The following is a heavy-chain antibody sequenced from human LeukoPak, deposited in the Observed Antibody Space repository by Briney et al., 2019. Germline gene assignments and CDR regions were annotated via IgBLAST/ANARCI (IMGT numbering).Heavy chain of an antibody. V-gene: IGHV4-34*01. Sequence: PSETLSLTCAVYGGSFSGYYWGWIRQPPGKGLEWIGEINHSGSTNYNPSLKSRVTISVDTSKNQFSLKLSSVTAADTAVYYCARDIVVVPAAIQYFDLWGRGTLVTVSS. D-gene: IGHD2-2*02. CDR1: GGSFSGYY. CDR3: ARDIVVVPAAIQYFDL. J-gene: IGHJ2*01. CDR2: INHSGST.